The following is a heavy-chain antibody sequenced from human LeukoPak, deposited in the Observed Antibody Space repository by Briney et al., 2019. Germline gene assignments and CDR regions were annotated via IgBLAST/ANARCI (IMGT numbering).Heavy chain of an antibody. Sequence: GGSPRLSCAASGFTFDGHYMNWVRQAPGKGLEWVSVVYSGGTTFYSDSVKGRFTISRDNSKNMLYLHMNSLRAEDTAVYYCARHLWFDYWGQGTLVTVSS. CDR2: VYSGGTT. J-gene: IGHJ4*02. V-gene: IGHV3-66*04. CDR3: ARHLWFDY. CDR1: GFTFDGHY. D-gene: IGHD3-16*01.